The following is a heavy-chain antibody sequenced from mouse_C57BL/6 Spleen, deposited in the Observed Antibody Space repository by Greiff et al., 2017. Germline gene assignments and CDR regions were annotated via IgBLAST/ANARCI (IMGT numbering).Heavy chain of an antibody. J-gene: IGHJ3*01. CDR3: APSYYDYGGFAY. V-gene: IGHV1-82*01. Sequence: QVQLKESGPELVKPGASVKISCKASGYAFSSSWMNWVKQRPGKGLEWIGRIYPGDGDTNYNGKFKGKATLTADKSSSTAYMQLSSLTSEDSAVYFCAPSYYDYGGFAYWGQGTLVTVSA. CDR2: IYPGDGDT. CDR1: GYAFSSSW. D-gene: IGHD2-4*01.